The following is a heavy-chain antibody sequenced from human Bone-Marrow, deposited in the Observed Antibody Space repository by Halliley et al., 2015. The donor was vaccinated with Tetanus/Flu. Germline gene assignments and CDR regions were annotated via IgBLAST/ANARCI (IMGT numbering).Heavy chain of an antibody. CDR2: LPYRGTT. Sequence: WFGYLPYRGTTNYNPSLKKRVSVSVDTSKNQFPLKLSSVPAAGTAMYYCARVATVNTKNFDYWGQGTPVAVSS. J-gene: IGHJ4*02. V-gene: IGHV4-59*01. D-gene: IGHD1-26*01. CDR3: ARVATVNTKNFDY.